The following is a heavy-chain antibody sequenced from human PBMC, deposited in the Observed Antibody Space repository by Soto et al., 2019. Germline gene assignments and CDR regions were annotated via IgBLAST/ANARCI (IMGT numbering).Heavy chain of an antibody. J-gene: IGHJ4*02. CDR3: ARVNRDYGDDFDY. CDR2: IYYSGST. Sequence: QVQLQESGPGLVKPSETLSLTCTVSGGSISSYYWSWIRQPPGKGLEWIGYIYYSGSTNYNPSLNSRVSISVDTSKNPFSLKLSSVTAADTAVYYCARVNRDYGDDFDYWGQGTLVTVSS. V-gene: IGHV4-59*01. D-gene: IGHD4-17*01. CDR1: GGSISSYY.